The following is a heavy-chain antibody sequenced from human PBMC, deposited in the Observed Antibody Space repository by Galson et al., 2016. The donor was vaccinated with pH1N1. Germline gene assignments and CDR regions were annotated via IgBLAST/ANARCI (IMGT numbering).Heavy chain of an antibody. CDR1: GFTLSCCA. D-gene: IGHD3-10*01. Sequence: SLRLSCAASGFTLSCCAMHWVRQAPGKGLECVALISKDGNNVYYADSVKGRFTISRDSSKNTLYLQRNSLSTEDTSIYFCARSRDVSFDYWGQGALVTVAS. CDR3: ARSRDVSFDY. V-gene: IGHV3-30*04. J-gene: IGHJ4*02. CDR2: ISKDGNNV.